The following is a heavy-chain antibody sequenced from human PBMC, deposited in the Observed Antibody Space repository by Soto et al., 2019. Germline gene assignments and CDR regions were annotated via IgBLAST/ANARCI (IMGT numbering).Heavy chain of an antibody. CDR3: ARVMVRGVMSGWFDP. V-gene: IGHV4-59*01. J-gene: IGHJ5*02. CDR1: GGSISSYY. D-gene: IGHD3-10*01. Sequence: PLETLSLTCTVSGGSISSYYWSWIRQPPGKGLEWIGYIYYSGSTNYNPSLKSRVTISVDTSKNQFSLKLSSVTAADTAVYYCARVMVRGVMSGWFDPWGQGTLVTVSS. CDR2: IYYSGST.